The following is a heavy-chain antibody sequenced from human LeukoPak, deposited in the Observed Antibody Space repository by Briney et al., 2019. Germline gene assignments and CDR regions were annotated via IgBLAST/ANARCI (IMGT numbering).Heavy chain of an antibody. CDR3: ASDGRYDSSGYSDY. D-gene: IGHD3-22*01. J-gene: IGHJ4*02. Sequence: ASVTVSCKASGYTFTSYGISWVRQAPGQGLEWMGWISAYNGNTNYAQKLQGRVTMTTDTSTSTAYMELRSLRSDDTAVYYCASDGRYDSSGYSDYWGQGTLVTVSS. V-gene: IGHV1-18*01. CDR2: ISAYNGNT. CDR1: GYTFTSYG.